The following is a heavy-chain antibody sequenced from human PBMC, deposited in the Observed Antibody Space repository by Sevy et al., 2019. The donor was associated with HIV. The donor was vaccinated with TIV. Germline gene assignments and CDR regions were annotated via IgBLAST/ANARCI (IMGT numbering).Heavy chain of an antibody. CDR1: GYTFTSFG. V-gene: IGHV1-18*01. J-gene: IGHJ5*02. CDR3: ARRGAFDFDTSGFLSP. Sequence: ASVKVSCKASGYTFTSFGISWVRQAPGQGLEWAGWISVYNGKINYAQNFQGRVTMTTDTSTRTAYMELKSLRSDDTAVYYCARRGAFDFDTSGFLSPWGQGTLVTVSS. D-gene: IGHD3-22*01. CDR2: ISVYNGKI.